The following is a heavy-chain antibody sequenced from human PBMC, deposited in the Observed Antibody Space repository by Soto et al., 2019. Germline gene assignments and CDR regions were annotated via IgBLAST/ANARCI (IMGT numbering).Heavy chain of an antibody. V-gene: IGHV5-51*01. CDR1: GYRFTSSW. D-gene: IGHD1-1*01. J-gene: IGHJ4*02. CDR3: ARLPGIVAPGTVFLDN. CDR2: IYPGDSDT. Sequence: GESLKISCKASGYRFTSSWIGWVRQMPGKGLEWMGIIYPGDSDTRYGPSFQGQVTIPADKSSSTAYLQWNSLQASDTAMYYCARLPGIVAPGTVFLDNWGQGTMVTVSS.